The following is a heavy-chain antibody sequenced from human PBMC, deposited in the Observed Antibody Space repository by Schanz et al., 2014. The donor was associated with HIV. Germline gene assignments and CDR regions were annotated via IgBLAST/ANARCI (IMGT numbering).Heavy chain of an antibody. J-gene: IGHJ6*02. CDR2: ISYDGSNK. V-gene: IGHV3-30*18. CDR3: AKSHKHDSSDYYRFYYSGMDV. CDR1: GFTFDSYG. D-gene: IGHD6-19*01. Sequence: QVQLVESGGGVVQPGRSLRLSCAASGFTFDSYGIHWVRQAPGKGLEWVAVISYDGSNKHYADSVKGRFTISRDDSSDTLYLQMNSLRPEDTAVYYCAKSHKHDSSDYYRFYYSGMDVWGQGTTVTVSS.